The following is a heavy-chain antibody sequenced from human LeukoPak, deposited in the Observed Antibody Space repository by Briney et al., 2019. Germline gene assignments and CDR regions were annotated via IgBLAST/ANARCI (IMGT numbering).Heavy chain of an antibody. Sequence: PGGSLRLSCAASGFTFSTYTMYWVRHPPGKRLEWVSIIGNNGGGIHYADSVRGRFTISRDNSMNALYLQMNSLRVEDTAVYYCAIDPNWGTHSWGQGVLVTVSS. V-gene: IGHV3-23*01. CDR2: IGNNGGGI. CDR1: GFTFSTYT. CDR3: AIDPNWGTHS. J-gene: IGHJ4*02. D-gene: IGHD7-27*01.